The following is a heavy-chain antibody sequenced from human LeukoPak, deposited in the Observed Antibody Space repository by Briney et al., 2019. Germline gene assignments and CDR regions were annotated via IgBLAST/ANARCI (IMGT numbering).Heavy chain of an antibody. CDR1: GGYISSYY. D-gene: IGHD3-22*01. V-gene: IGHV4-4*07. Sequence: SETLSLTCTVSGGYISSYYWSWIRQAAGKGLESIGHISTSGSTNYNPSLKSRVTMSVDTSKNQFSLKLSSVTAADTAVYYCARVRYSDSSVLTRKRSYYFDYWGQGTLVTVSS. J-gene: IGHJ4*02. CDR2: ISTSGST. CDR3: ARVRYSDSSVLTRKRSYYFDY.